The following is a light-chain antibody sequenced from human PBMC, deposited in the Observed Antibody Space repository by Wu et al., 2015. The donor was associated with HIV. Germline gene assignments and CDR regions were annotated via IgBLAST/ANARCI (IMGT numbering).Light chain of an antibody. J-gene: IGKJ1*01. Sequence: EIVLTQSPGTLSLSPGERATLSCRASQSVNNNYLAWYQQKPGRAPRLLIYGASNRATGIPDRFSGSGSETDFTLTISRLEPEDFAVYYCHHYHSSSRTFGQGTKVEIK. CDR3: HHYHSSSRT. CDR1: QSVNNNY. CDR2: GAS. V-gene: IGKV3-20*01.